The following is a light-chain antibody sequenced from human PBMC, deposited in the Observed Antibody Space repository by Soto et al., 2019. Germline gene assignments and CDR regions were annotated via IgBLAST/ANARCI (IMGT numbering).Light chain of an antibody. Sequence: QSVLTQPASVSRSPGQSITISCPGTSRDVGGYNHVCWYQQHPVKAPKLMTYEVSNRPLGVYNRFSGSQSGNTASLPISGLQGQAEAHYYGSSYTSRSTSDFGTGAKGPVL. CDR3: SSYTSRSTSD. CDR1: SRDVGGYNH. CDR2: EVS. J-gene: IGLJ1*01. V-gene: IGLV2-14*01.